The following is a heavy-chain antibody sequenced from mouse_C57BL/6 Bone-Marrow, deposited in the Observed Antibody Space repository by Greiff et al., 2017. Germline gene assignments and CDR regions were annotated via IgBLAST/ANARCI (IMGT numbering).Heavy chain of an antibody. V-gene: IGHV5-6*01. CDR3: ARELPFAY. D-gene: IGHD2-1*01. J-gene: IGHJ3*01. Sequence: EVQLMESGGDLVKPGGSLKLSCAASGFTFSSYGMSWVRQTPDKRLEWVATISSGGSYTYYPDSVKGRFTISRDNAKNTLYLQMSSLKSEDTAMYYCARELPFAYWGRGTLVTVSA. CDR1: GFTFSSYG. CDR2: ISSGGSYT.